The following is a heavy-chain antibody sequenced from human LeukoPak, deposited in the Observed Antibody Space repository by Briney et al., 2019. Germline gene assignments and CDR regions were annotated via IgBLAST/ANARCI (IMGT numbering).Heavy chain of an antibody. Sequence: ASVKVSCKASGYTFTSYGISWVRQAPGQGLEWMGWISKDNGNTKYAQKFQGRVTMTTDTSTSTAYMELRSLRSDDTAVYYCARGQAMILVDWGQGTLVTVSS. J-gene: IGHJ4*02. CDR2: ISKDNGNT. CDR1: GYTFTSYG. D-gene: IGHD3-22*01. V-gene: IGHV1-18*01. CDR3: ARGQAMILVD.